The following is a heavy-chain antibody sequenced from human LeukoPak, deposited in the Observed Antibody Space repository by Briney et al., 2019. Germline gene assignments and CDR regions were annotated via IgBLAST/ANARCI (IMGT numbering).Heavy chain of an antibody. CDR2: IYHSGST. V-gene: IGHV4-38-2*02. Sequence: PSETLSLTCTVSGYSISSGYYWGWIRQPPGKGLEWIGSIYHSGSTYYNPSLKSRVTISVDTSKNQFSLKLSSVTAADTAVYYCARSYGSGSYGRMDVWGQGTTVTVSS. CDR1: GYSISSGYY. CDR3: ARSYGSGSYGRMDV. J-gene: IGHJ6*02. D-gene: IGHD3-10*01.